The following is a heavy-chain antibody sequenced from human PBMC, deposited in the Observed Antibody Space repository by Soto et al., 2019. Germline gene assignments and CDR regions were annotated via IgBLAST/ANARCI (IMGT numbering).Heavy chain of an antibody. Sequence: EVQLVESGGGLVQPGGSLILSCAASGFTFSDSALHWVRQGSGKGLEWVGRIRSKSNYYATAYAASLKVRFTISSGDSKDTAFLEMHSLKTEDTAVYYCSSDTHYYQSSGYSLADVWGQGTTVTVSS. CDR1: GFTFSDSA. V-gene: IGHV3-73*02. J-gene: IGHJ6*02. CDR3: SSDTHYYQSSGYSLADV. CDR2: IRSKSNYYAT. D-gene: IGHD3-22*01.